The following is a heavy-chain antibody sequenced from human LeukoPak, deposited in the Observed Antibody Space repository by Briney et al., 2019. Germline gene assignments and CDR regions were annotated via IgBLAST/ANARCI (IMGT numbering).Heavy chain of an antibody. CDR1: GGSISSSSYY. J-gene: IGHJ4*02. Sequence: PSETLSLTCTVSGGSISSSSYYWSWIRQPPGKGLEWIGSIYYSGSTYYNPSLKSRVTISVDTSKNQFSLKLSSVTAADTAVYYCARTRYYYNSRSYGAPYYFDYWGQGTLVTVSS. V-gene: IGHV4-39*01. D-gene: IGHD3-10*01. CDR3: ARTRYYYNSRSYGAPYYFDY. CDR2: IYYSGST.